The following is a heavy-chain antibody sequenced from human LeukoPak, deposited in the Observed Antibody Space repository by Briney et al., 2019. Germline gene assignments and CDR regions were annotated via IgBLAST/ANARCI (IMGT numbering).Heavy chain of an antibody. Sequence: SETLSLTCTVSGGSISSSSYYWGWIRQHPGKGLEWIGYIYYSGSTYYNPSLKSRVTISVDTSKNQFSLKLSSVTAADTAVYYCARGSNYGSGSYDFFDYWGQGTLVTVSS. D-gene: IGHD3-10*01. CDR1: GGSISSSSYY. J-gene: IGHJ4*02. V-gene: IGHV4-31*03. CDR3: ARGSNYGSGSYDFFDY. CDR2: IYYSGST.